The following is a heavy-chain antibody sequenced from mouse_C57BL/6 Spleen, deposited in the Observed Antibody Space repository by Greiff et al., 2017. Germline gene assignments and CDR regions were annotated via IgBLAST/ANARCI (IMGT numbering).Heavy chain of an antibody. CDR1: GFNIKDDY. Sequence: VQLQQSGAELVRPGASVKLSCTASGFNIKDDYLHWVKQRPEQGLVGIGWIDNENGATEYASKFQGQVTITAGTSSNSSYLQLSSLTSEDTAVYYCTTRITTVVAPCAYWGQGTLVTVSA. V-gene: IGHV14-4*01. D-gene: IGHD1-1*01. CDR3: TTRITTVVAPCAY. J-gene: IGHJ3*01. CDR2: IDNENGAT.